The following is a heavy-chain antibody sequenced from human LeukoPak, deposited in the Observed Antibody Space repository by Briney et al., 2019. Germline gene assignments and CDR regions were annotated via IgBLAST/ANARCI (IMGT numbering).Heavy chain of an antibody. Sequence: SETLSLTCGVSGGSFSGYYWSWIRQPPGKGLEWIGYIYYSGSTNYNPSLKSRVTISVDTSKNQFSLKLSSVTAADTAVYYCARVGVGATWYFDYWGQGTLVTVSS. D-gene: IGHD1-26*01. CDR2: IYYSGST. J-gene: IGHJ4*02. CDR1: GGSFSGYY. V-gene: IGHV4-59*01. CDR3: ARVGVGATWYFDY.